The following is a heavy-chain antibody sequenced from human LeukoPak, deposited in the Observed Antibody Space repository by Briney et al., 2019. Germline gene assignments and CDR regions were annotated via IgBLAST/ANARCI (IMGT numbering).Heavy chain of an antibody. CDR2: VFYSGKT. V-gene: IGHV4-61*01. J-gene: IGHJ5*02. D-gene: IGHD5-12*01. Sequence: SETLSLTCTVSGGSISISSYYWSWIRQSPGKGLEWIGYVFYSGKTDYSPSLRSRVSMSVDTSKNQFSLKVTSVTAADTAVYYCARDVTISGYDANWFDPWGQGTLVTVSS. CDR3: ARDVTISGYDANWFDP. CDR1: GGSISISSYY.